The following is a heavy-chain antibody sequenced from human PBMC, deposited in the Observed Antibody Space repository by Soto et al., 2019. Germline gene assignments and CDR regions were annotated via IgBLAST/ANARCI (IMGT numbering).Heavy chain of an antibody. D-gene: IGHD5-18*01. CDR3: AKDLVPVYNYGPPFDC. CDR1: GFTFSSYA. CDR2: ISYDGSNK. J-gene: IGHJ4*02. V-gene: IGHV3-30*04. Sequence: PGGSLRLSCAASGFTFSSYAMHWVRQAPGKGLEWVTVISYDGSNKYYADSVKGRFTISRDNSKNTLYLQMNSLRGEDTAVYYCAKDLVPVYNYGPPFDCWGQGTLVTVSS.